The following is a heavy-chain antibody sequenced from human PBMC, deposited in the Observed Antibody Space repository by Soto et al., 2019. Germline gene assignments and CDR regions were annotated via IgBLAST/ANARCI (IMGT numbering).Heavy chain of an antibody. CDR2: IIPVFPTP. D-gene: IGHD1-1*01. Sequence: QVQLLQSGAEVKKPGSSVKVSCKASGGTFSSSAISWVRQAPGQGLEWMGGIIPVFPTPDYAQKFQGRATITADESASTAYMELSRLKSEDTAVYYGARAQDRLQLGGNYYYILDVWGQGTTVTVSS. CDR1: GGTFSSSA. J-gene: IGHJ6*02. V-gene: IGHV1-69*12. CDR3: ARAQDRLQLGGNYYYILDV.